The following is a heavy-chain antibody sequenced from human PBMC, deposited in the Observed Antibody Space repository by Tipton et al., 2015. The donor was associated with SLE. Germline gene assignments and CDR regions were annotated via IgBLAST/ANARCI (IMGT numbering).Heavy chain of an antibody. CDR1: GFTFSSYS. D-gene: IGHD2-15*01. CDR2: ISSSSSYI. J-gene: IGHJ4*02. CDR3: ARDTGNGPAATSDY. V-gene: IGHV3-21*01. Sequence: SLRLSCAASGFTFSSYSMNWVRQAPGKGLEWVSSISSSSSYIYYADSVKGRFTISRDNAKNSLYLQMNSLRAEDTAVYYCARDTGNGPAATSDYWGQGTLVTVSS.